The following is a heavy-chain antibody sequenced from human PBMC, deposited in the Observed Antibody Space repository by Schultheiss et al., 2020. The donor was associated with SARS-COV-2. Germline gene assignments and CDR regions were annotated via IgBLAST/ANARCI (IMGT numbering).Heavy chain of an antibody. CDR2: INHSGST. J-gene: IGHJ6*02. CDR3: ASSPIGGRTGMDV. V-gene: IGHV4-34*01. Sequence: SETLSLTCTVSGGSISSYYWGWIRQPTGKGLEWIGEINHSGSTDYNPSLKSRVTISVDTSKNQFSLKLTSVTAADTAVYYCASSPIGGRTGMDVWGQGTTVTVSS. CDR1: GGSISSYY.